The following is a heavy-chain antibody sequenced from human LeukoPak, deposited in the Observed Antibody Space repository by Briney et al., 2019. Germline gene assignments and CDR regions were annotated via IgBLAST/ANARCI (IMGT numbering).Heavy chain of an antibody. D-gene: IGHD3-10*01. CDR2: ISSSSSYI. J-gene: IGHJ6*02. Sequence: GGSLRLSCAASGFTFSSYSMNWVRQAPGKGLEWVSSISSSSSYIYYADSVKGRFTISRDNAKNSLYLQMNSLRAEDTAVHYCARDRGYYYGMDVWGQGTTVTVSS. V-gene: IGHV3-21*01. CDR1: GFTFSSYS. CDR3: ARDRGYYYGMDV.